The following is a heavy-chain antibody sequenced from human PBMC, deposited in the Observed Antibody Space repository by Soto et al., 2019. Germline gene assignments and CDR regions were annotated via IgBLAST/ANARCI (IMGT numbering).Heavy chain of an antibody. V-gene: IGHV4-38-2*01. CDR2: IYHSGST. CDR3: ARGGPIVVVPAAISREEYFQH. Sequence: SETLSLTCAVSGYSISSGYYWGWIRQPPGKGLEWIGSIYHSGSTYYNPSLKSRVTISVDTSKNQFSLKLSSVTAADTAVYYCARGGPIVVVPAAISREEYFQHWGQGTLVTVSS. CDR1: GYSISSGYY. J-gene: IGHJ1*01. D-gene: IGHD2-2*01.